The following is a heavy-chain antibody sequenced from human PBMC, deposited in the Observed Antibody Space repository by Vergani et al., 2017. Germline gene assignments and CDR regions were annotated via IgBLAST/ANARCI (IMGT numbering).Heavy chain of an antibody. Sequence: VQLVESGGGLVKPGGSLRLSCAASGFTFSSYSMNWVRQAPGKGLEWVSSISSSSSYIYYADSVKGRFTISRDNAKNSLYLQMNSLRAEDTAVYYCAREWHSYGYDFDYWGQGTLVTVSS. CDR3: AREWHSYGYDFDY. CDR1: GFTFSSYS. D-gene: IGHD5-18*01. J-gene: IGHJ4*02. CDR2: ISSSSSYI. V-gene: IGHV3-21*01.